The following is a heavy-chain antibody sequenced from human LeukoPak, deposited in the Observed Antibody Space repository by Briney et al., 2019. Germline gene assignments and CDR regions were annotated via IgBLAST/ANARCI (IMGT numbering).Heavy chain of an antibody. CDR1: GFTFSSYS. D-gene: IGHD6-13*01. CDR2: ISSSSSTI. V-gene: IGHV3-48*04. J-gene: IGHJ4*02. Sequence: QPGGSLRLSCAASGFTFSSYSMNWIRQAPGKGLEWVSYISSSSSTIYYADSVKGRFTISRDSAKNTLYLQMNSLRVEDTAVYYCVRDGYSSSWYYFDYWGQGTLVTVSS. CDR3: VRDGYSSSWYYFDY.